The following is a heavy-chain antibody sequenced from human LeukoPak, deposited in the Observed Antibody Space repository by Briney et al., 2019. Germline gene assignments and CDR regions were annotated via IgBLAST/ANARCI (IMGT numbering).Heavy chain of an antibody. Sequence: SETLSLTCTVSGGSISSYYWSWIRQPPGKGLEWIGYIYYSGSTNYNPSLKSRVTISVDTSKNQFSLKLSSVTAADTAVYYCARGRGDYVWGSYRAYYFDYWGQGTLVTVSS. D-gene: IGHD3-16*02. J-gene: IGHJ4*02. CDR1: GGSISSYY. CDR3: ARGRGDYVWGSYRAYYFDY. V-gene: IGHV4-59*01. CDR2: IYYSGST.